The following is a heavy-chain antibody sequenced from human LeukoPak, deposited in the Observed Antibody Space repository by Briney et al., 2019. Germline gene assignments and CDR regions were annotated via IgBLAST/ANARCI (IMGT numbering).Heavy chain of an antibody. D-gene: IGHD3-22*01. J-gene: IGHJ4*02. CDR3: ARAAYDSGSYIVNHDY. CDR2: IYRDDTT. V-gene: IGHV3-53*01. Sequence: GGSLRLSCAASGFTVSTNYMSWVRQAPGKGLEWVSVIYRDDTTYYADSVKGRLTISRDNSKNTLYLQMNSLRAEDTAVYYCARAAYDSGSYIVNHDYWGQGTLVTVSS. CDR1: GFTVSTNY.